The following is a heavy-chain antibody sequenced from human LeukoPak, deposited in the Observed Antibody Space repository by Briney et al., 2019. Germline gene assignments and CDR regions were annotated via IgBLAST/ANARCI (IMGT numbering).Heavy chain of an antibody. CDR1: GYTLTELS. CDR3: ATVLRGYSGFILDY. V-gene: IGHV1-24*01. J-gene: IGHJ4*02. D-gene: IGHD5-12*01. Sequence: ASVEVSCKVSGYTLTELSMHWVRQAPGKGLEWMGGFDPEDGETIYAQKFQGRVTMTEDTSTDTAYMELSSLRSEDTAVYYCATVLRGYSGFILDYWGQGTLVTVSS. CDR2: FDPEDGET.